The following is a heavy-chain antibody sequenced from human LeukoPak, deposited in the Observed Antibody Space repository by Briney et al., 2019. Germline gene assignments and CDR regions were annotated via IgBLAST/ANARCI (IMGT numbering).Heavy chain of an antibody. CDR3: ARDPYDTSGGDRFDY. V-gene: IGHV1-18*01. CDR2: ISGHNGNT. D-gene: IGHD3-22*01. CDR1: GYTFSSYG. Sequence: ASVKVSCKAPGYTFSSYGISWVRQAPGQGLESMGWISGHNGNTNYAQKFQGRVTMTTDTSTSTAYMELRSLRSDDTAVYYCARDPYDTSGGDRFDYWGQGTLVTVSS. J-gene: IGHJ4*02.